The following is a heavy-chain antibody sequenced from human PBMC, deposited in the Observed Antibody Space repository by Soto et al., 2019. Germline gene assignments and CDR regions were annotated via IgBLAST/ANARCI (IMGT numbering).Heavy chain of an antibody. Sequence: GGSLRLSCAASGFTFSDYYMSWIRQAPGKGLEWVSYISSSGSTIYYADSVKGRFTISRDNAKNSLYLQMNSLRAEDTAVYYCASPITGTTWNAFDIWGQGTMVTVSS. D-gene: IGHD1-7*01. CDR2: ISSSGSTI. J-gene: IGHJ3*02. CDR3: ASPITGTTWNAFDI. CDR1: GFTFSDYY. V-gene: IGHV3-11*01.